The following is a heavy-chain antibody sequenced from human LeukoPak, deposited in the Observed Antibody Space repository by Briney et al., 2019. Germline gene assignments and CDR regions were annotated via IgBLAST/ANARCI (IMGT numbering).Heavy chain of an antibody. V-gene: IGHV4-39*01. CDR2: ISYSGST. CDR3: ASDPFSSAWEFDY. Sequence: LETLSLTCTVSGGSISSSSYYWGWIRQPPGKRLEWIGSISYSGSTYYNPSLRSRVTISIDTSKNQFSLKLTSVTAADTAVYHCASDPFSSAWEFDYWGQGTLVTVSS. J-gene: IGHJ4*02. CDR1: GGSISSSSYY. D-gene: IGHD6-19*01.